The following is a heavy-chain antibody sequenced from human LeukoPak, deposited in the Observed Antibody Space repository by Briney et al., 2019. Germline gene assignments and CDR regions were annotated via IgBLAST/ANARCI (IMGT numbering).Heavy chain of an antibody. D-gene: IGHD2-21*01. CDR3: TRDQLQGGRAP. CDR1: GFTFSTSW. Sequence: GGSLRLSCVASGFTFSTSWMSWVRQAPGKGLEWVANINQDGSQKVYVDSVKGRFTISRDNAKNSLFLQMNSLRAEDTAMYYCTRDQLQGGRAPWGQGTLVTVSS. CDR2: INQDGSQK. V-gene: IGHV3-7*01. J-gene: IGHJ5*02.